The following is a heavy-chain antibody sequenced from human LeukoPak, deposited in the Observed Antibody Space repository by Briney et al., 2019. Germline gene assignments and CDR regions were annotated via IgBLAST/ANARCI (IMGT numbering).Heavy chain of an antibody. CDR2: INHSGST. J-gene: IGHJ6*02. V-gene: IGHV4-34*01. D-gene: IGHD1-26*01. Sequence: KPSETLSLTCAVYGGSFSGYYWSWIRQPPGKGLEWIGEINHSGSTDYNASLKSRITISVDTSKNQFSLKLSSVTAADTAVYYCARDMWEGYWRQGTTVTVSS. CDR1: GGSFSGYY. CDR3: ARDMWEGY.